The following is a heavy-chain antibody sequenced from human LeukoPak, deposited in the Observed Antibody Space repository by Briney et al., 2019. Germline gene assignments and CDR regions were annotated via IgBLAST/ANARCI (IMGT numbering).Heavy chain of an antibody. CDR2: IKQDGSEK. Sequence: GGSLRLSCTASGFSFSSYWMSWVRQAPGKGLEWLANIKQDGSEKNYVDSVKGRFTISRDNSKNTLYLQMNSLRAEDTAVYYCAREAVVPAAIATSTHNWFDPWGQGTLVTVSS. CDR1: GFSFSSYW. J-gene: IGHJ5*02. D-gene: IGHD2-2*01. V-gene: IGHV3-7*01. CDR3: AREAVVPAAIATSTHNWFDP.